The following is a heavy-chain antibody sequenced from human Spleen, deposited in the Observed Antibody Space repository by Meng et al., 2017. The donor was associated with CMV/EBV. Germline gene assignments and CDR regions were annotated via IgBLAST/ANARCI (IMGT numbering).Heavy chain of an antibody. CDR3: ATDWSRQLLGS. Sequence: CAASGFTFSNVWVSWVRQAPGKGLEWVGRIKTKIDGETTDFAAPVKGRFSISRDDSKNTLYLQMNSLKAEDTAVYYCATDWSRQLLGSWGQGTLVTVSS. D-gene: IGHD6-13*01. CDR2: IKTKIDGETT. CDR1: GFTFSNVW. V-gene: IGHV3-15*01. J-gene: IGHJ4*02.